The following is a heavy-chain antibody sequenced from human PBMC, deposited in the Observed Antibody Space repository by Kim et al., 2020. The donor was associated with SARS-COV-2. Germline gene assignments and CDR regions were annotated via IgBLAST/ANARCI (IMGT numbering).Heavy chain of an antibody. CDR1: GFTFSGSA. CDR3: TSVPATTSAFSDSFDI. Sequence: GGSLRLSCAASGFTFSGSAIHWVRQASGKGLAWVGRIRSKANSYATAYAASVRGRFSISRDDSKNTAYLQMNNLKTEDTAVYYCTSVPATTSAFSDSFDIWGRGTKVTVSS. J-gene: IGHJ3*02. V-gene: IGHV3-73*01. D-gene: IGHD1-1*01. CDR2: IRSKANSYAT.